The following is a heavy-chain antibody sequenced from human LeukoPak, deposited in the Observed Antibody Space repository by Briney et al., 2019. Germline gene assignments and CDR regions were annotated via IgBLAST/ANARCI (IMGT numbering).Heavy chain of an antibody. D-gene: IGHD6-13*01. CDR2: ISSSGSSM. V-gene: IGHV3-11*01. J-gene: IGHJ6*03. CDR1: GFTFSDYY. Sequence: GGSLRLSCAASGFTFSDYYMSWIRQAPGKGPEWISYISSSGSSMYYADSVKGRFTISRDNAKNSLFLQMNSLRAEDTAVYYCARVEAAAGSNYYYYYMDVWGKGTTVTVSS. CDR3: ARVEAAAGSNYYYYYMDV.